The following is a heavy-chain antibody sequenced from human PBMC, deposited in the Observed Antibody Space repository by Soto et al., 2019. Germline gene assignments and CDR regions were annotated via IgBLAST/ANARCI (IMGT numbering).Heavy chain of an antibody. CDR3: ARRGGSSPVTYYYGMDV. D-gene: IGHD1-26*01. Sequence: GESLKTSCKGSGYSFTSYWIGWVRQMHEKGLEWMGIIYPGDSDTRYSPSFQGQVTISADKSISTAYLQWSSLKASDTAMYYCARRGGSSPVTYYYGMDVWGQETTVPVSS. J-gene: IGHJ6*02. CDR1: GYSFTSYW. CDR2: IYPGDSDT. V-gene: IGHV5-51*01.